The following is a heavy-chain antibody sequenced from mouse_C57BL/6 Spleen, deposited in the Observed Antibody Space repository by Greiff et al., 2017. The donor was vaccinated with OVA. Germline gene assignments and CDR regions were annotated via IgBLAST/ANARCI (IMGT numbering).Heavy chain of an antibody. D-gene: IGHD1-1*01. CDR1: GYTFTDYY. V-gene: IGHV1-26*01. J-gene: IGHJ2*01. Sequence: EVQLQQSGPELVKPGASVKISCKASGYTFTDYYMNWVKQSHGKSLEWIGDINPNNGGTSYNQKFKGKATLTVDKSSSTAYMELRSLTSEDSAVYYCARPHYYTYYFDYWGQGTTLTVSS. CDR3: ARPHYYTYYFDY. CDR2: INPNNGGT.